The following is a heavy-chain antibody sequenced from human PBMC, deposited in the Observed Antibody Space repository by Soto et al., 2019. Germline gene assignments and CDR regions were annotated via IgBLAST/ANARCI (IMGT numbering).Heavy chain of an antibody. CDR3: ARHYYGSGSYAFDY. Sequence: SETLSLTCTVSGGSISSYYWSWIRQPPGKGLEWIGYIYYSGSTNYNPSLKSRVTISVDTSKNQFSLKLSSVTAADTAVYYCARHYYGSGSYAFDYWGQGTLVTVSS. CDR2: IYYSGST. J-gene: IGHJ4*02. V-gene: IGHV4-59*08. CDR1: GGSISSYY. D-gene: IGHD3-10*01.